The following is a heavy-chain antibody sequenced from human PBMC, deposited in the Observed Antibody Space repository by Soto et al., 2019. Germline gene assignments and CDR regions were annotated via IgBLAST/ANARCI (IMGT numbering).Heavy chain of an antibody. D-gene: IGHD3-22*01. V-gene: IGHV1-69*13. Sequence: GASVKVSCKASGGTFSNSAISWVRQAPVQGLEWMGGIMPIFRTADYAQKFQGRVTITADESTSTAHMELSGLRSDDTAVYYCARDKDRAQLGGNYYYMLDVWGQGTTVTVSS. CDR3: ARDKDRAQLGGNYYYMLDV. CDR2: IMPIFRTA. CDR1: GGTFSNSA. J-gene: IGHJ6*02.